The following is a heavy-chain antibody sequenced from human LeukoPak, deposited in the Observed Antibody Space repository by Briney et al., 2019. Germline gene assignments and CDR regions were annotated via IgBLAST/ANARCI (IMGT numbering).Heavy chain of an antibody. V-gene: IGHV4-39*01. Sequence: SETLSLTCTVSGGSISGTYYYWDWIRQPPGKGLEWVGSISYTGSTYYNPSFRSRVTMTIDTSKGQFSLTMSSVTAADTALYYCARTSGRGTVDPGTSGYINYWGLGTLVTVSS. D-gene: IGHD3-22*01. J-gene: IGHJ4*02. CDR1: GGSISGTYYY. CDR3: ARTSGRGTVDPGTSGYINY. CDR2: ISYTGST.